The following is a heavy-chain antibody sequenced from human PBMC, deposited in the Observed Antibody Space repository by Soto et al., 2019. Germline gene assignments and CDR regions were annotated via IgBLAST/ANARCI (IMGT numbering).Heavy chain of an antibody. CDR1: GYTFTSYG. Sequence: ASVKVSCKASGYTFTSYGISWVRQAPGQGLEWMGWISAYNGNTNYAQKLQGRVTMTTDISTNTVYLELRSLRSDDTAMYYCGRCRTDSYAMDVWGQGTTVTVSS. CDR3: GRCRTDSYAMDV. CDR2: ISAYNGNT. J-gene: IGHJ6*02. V-gene: IGHV1-18*04. D-gene: IGHD2-8*02.